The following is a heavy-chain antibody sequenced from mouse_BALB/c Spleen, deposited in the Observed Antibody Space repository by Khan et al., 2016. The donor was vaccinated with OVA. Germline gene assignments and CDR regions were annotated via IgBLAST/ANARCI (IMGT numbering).Heavy chain of an antibody. Sequence: VQLKQSGPELVKPGASVKISCKASGYSFTGYFMNWVMQSHGKRLEWIGRINPHIGETFYNQKFKDKATLTVDESSSTAHMELRSLASEDSAVYYCARKTGSDFDYWGQGTTLTVSS. CDR1: GYSFTGYF. CDR2: INPHIGET. J-gene: IGHJ2*01. D-gene: IGHD1-1*01. CDR3: ARKTGSDFDY. V-gene: IGHV1-20*02.